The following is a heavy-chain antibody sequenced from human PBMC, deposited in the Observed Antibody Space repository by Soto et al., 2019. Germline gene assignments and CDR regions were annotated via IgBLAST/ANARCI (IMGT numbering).Heavy chain of an antibody. D-gene: IGHD6-13*01. CDR1: GYTFTSYG. CDR2: ISAYNGNT. V-gene: IGHV1-18*01. J-gene: IGHJ6*02. CDR3: AKEVPESSSPNSQYYGIDG. Sequence: GASVKVSCKASGYTFTSYGISWVRQAPGQGLEWMGWISAYNGNTNYAQKLQGRVTMTTDTSTSTAYMELRSLRSDDTAVYYCAKEVPESSSPNSQYYGIDGWGQGTTVTVSS.